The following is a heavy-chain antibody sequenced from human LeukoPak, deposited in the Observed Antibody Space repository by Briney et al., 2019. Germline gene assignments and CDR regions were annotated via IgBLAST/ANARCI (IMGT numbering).Heavy chain of an antibody. Sequence: PGGSLRLSCAASGFTFSDYYMSWIRQTPEKGLEWVSYISSSGGTIYYADSVKGRFTISRDNAKNSLSLQMNSLRAEDTAVYYCARAPTVYDFWSGYSHFDYWGQGTLVTVSS. CDR1: GFTFSDYY. D-gene: IGHD3-3*01. CDR2: ISSSGGTI. V-gene: IGHV3-11*04. J-gene: IGHJ4*02. CDR3: ARAPTVYDFWSGYSHFDY.